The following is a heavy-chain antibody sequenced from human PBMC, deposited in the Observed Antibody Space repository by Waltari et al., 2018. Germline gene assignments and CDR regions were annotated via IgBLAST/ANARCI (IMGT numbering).Heavy chain of an antibody. CDR3: ATHHKDCSTTTCSVIWEAPFEF. CDR1: GFTFRTFL. Sequence: EVQLLESGGDLVQPGGSLRLTCAGSGFTFRTFLMTLVRQAPGKGLEWVASISATARSTYYAESVQGRFGISRDNFKNTVDLQMNGLRAEDTATYFCATHHKDCSTTTCSVIWEAPFEFWGQGTLVTVSS. V-gene: IGHV3-23*01. J-gene: IGHJ4*02. CDR2: ISATARST. D-gene: IGHD5-12*01.